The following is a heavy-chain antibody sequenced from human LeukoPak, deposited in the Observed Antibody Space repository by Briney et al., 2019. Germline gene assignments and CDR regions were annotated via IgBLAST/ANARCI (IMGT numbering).Heavy chain of an antibody. CDR3: ARDRRYFDTGGLGGPDY. CDR1: GFTFSSYP. J-gene: IGHJ4*02. V-gene: IGHV3-30-3*01. D-gene: IGHD2-8*02. CDR2: ISYDGSKI. Sequence: GGSLRLSCAASGFTFSSYPLHWVRQAPGKGLEWVTLISYDGSKIYYADSVKGRFTISRDNSKNRLYLQMNSLRVEDTAVYYCARDRRYFDTGGLGGPDYWGQGTLVTVSS.